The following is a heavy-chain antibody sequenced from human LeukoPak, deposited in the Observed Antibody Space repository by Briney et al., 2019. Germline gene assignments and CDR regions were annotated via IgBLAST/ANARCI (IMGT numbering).Heavy chain of an antibody. CDR1: GFTFSSYS. CDR2: ISSSSSYI. CDR3: VRVEYSSSWLPFDY. J-gene: IGHJ4*02. D-gene: IGHD6-13*01. Sequence: GGSLRLSCAASGFTFSSYSMNWVRQAPGKGLEWVSSISSSSSYIYYADSVKGRFTVSRDNAKNSLYLQMNSLRAEDTAVYYCVRVEYSSSWLPFDYWGQGTLVTVSS. V-gene: IGHV3-21*01.